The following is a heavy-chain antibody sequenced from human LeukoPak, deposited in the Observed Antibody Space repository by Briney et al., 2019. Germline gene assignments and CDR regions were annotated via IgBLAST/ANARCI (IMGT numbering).Heavy chain of an antibody. CDR1: GYTFTDYY. D-gene: IGHD5-18*01. CDR3: ARDWRGYSYGYGNYFDY. Sequence: ASVKVSRKASGYTFTDYYIHWVRQAPGQGLEWMGWISAYNGNTNYAQKLQGRVTMTTDTSTSTAYMELRSLRSDDTAVYYCARDWRGYSYGYGNYFDYWGQGTLVTVSS. J-gene: IGHJ4*02. CDR2: ISAYNGNT. V-gene: IGHV1-18*04.